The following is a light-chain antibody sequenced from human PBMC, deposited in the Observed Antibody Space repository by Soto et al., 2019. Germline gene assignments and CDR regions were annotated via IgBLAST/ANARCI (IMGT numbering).Light chain of an antibody. V-gene: IGKV1-33*01. J-gene: IGKJ4*01. Sequence: DIQMTQSPSSLSASVGDRVTITCQASQDISNYLNWYQQKPGKAPKLLIYDASNLETGVPSRFSGSGSGTDFTFTISSLQPEDIATYYSQQRAFGGGTKVEIK. CDR3: QQRA. CDR1: QDISNY. CDR2: DAS.